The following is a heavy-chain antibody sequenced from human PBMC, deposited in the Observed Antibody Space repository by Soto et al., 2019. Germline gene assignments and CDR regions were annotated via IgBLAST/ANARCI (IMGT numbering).Heavy chain of an antibody. J-gene: IGHJ4*02. CDR2: LTGSGYST. CDR1: GFTFGSYA. Sequence: EVQLLESGGGLVQPGGSLRISCAASGFTFGSYAMNWVRQAPGKGLEWVSALTGSGYSTYYADSVRSRFIISKDNSKNTLYLQMYSLRAEHTAVYYCAQDFGGRRPFHFWGQGTLVTVSS. D-gene: IGHD1-26*01. CDR3: AQDFGGRRPFHF. V-gene: IGHV3-23*01.